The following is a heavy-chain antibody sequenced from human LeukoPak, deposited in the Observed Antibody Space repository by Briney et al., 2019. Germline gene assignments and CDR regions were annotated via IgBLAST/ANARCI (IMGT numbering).Heavy chain of an antibody. D-gene: IGHD6-13*01. CDR2: IIPIFGTA. Sequence: SVKVSCKASGGTFSSYAINWVRQAPGQGLEWMGGIIPIFGTANYAQKFQGRVTITADESTSTAYMELSSLRSEDTAVYYCARGGIAAAGSFDYWGQGTLATVSS. J-gene: IGHJ4*02. CDR3: ARGGIAAAGSFDY. CDR1: GGTFSSYA. V-gene: IGHV1-69*13.